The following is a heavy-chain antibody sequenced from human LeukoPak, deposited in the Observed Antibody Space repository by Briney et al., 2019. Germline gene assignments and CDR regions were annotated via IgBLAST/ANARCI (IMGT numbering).Heavy chain of an antibody. Sequence: SETLSLTCTVSGGSISSYYWSWIRQPPGKGLEWSEHIYYSRSANYSRPFKSRVTILVDKPKNQFSLKLSSVTAADTAVYYCAREFFEEISDYWGQGTLVTVSS. V-gene: IGHV4-59*12. CDR1: GGSISSYY. CDR2: IYYSRSA. CDR3: AREFFEEISDY. J-gene: IGHJ4*02. D-gene: IGHD3-3*02.